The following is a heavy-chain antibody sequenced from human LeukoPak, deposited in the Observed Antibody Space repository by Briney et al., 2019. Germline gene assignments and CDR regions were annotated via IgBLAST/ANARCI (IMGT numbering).Heavy chain of an antibody. CDR2: ISSSSRTI. J-gene: IGHJ4*02. D-gene: IGHD1-26*01. V-gene: IGHV3-48*01. CDR3: VREVTSGSFDY. Sequence: GGSLRLSCAASGFTFSNYNMNWVRQAPGKGLEWVSYISSSSRTIYYADSVKGRFTISRDNAKNSLYLQMNSLRPEDTAVYYCVREVTSGSFDYWGQGTLVTVSS. CDR1: GFTFSNYN.